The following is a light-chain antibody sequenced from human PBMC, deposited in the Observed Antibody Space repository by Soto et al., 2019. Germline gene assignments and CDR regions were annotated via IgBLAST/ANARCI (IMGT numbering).Light chain of an antibody. V-gene: IGLV2-14*01. J-gene: IGLJ2*01. CDR1: SSDIGGYNY. CDR2: DVT. CDR3: SSYTSSTTLSI. Sequence: QSALTQPAPVSGSPGQSITISCTGTSSDIGGYNYVSWYQQHPGNAPKLIIYDVTNRPSGVSNRFSGSKSGDTASLTFSGLLAEDEADYYCSSYTSSTTLSIFGGGTKVTVL.